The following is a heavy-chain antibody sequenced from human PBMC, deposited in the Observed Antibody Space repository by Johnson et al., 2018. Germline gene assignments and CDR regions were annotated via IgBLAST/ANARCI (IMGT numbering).Heavy chain of an antibody. D-gene: IGHD2-15*01. CDR3: AKDRGGGNCYPGFCYYYGMDV. V-gene: IGHV3-9*01. CDR1: GFTFDDYA. J-gene: IGHJ6*02. Sequence: VQLVQSGGGLVQPGRSLRLSCAASGFTFDDYAMHWVRQAPGKGLEWVSGISWNSGSICYADSVKGRFTISRDNAKNSLYLQMTILRVEDTALYYCAKDRGGGNCYPGFCYYYGMDVWGQGTTVTVSS. CDR2: ISWNSGSI.